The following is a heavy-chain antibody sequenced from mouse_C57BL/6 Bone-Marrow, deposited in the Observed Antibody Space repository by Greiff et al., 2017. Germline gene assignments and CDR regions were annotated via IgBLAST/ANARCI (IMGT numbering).Heavy chain of an antibody. CDR1: GFTFSNYW. CDR2: IRLKSDNYAT. CDR3: TGGTGTGY. V-gene: IGHV6-3*01. J-gene: IGHJ2*01. Sequence: EVQVEESGGGLVQPGGSMKLSCVASGFTFSNYWMNWVRQSPEKGLEWVAQIRLKSDNYATHYAESVKGRFTISRDDSKSSVYLQMNNLMAEDTGIYYCTGGTGTGYWGQGTTLTVSS. D-gene: IGHD4-1*01.